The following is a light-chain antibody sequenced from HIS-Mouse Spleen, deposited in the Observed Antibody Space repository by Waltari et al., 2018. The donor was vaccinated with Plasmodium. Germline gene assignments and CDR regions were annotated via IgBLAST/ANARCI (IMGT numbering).Light chain of an antibody. V-gene: IGKV3-15*01. CDR2: GAP. CDR1: QSVSSN. J-gene: IGKJ3*01. Sequence: EIVMTQSPATLSVSPGERATLSGRASQSVSSNLAWYQQKPGQSPRLLIYGAPTRAPGIPARFSGSGSGTEFTLTISSLQSEDFAVYYCQQYNNWSFTFGPGTKVDIK. CDR3: QQYNNWSFT.